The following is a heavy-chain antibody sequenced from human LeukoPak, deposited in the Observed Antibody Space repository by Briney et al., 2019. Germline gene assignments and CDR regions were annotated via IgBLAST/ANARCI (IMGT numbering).Heavy chain of an antibody. CDR3: ARGDGWVTATPDYFDY. CDR2: IYYSGST. D-gene: IGHD2-21*02. J-gene: IGHJ4*02. V-gene: IGHV4-59*01. Sequence: SETLSLTCTVSGGSISSYYWSWIRQPPGKGLEWIGYIYYSGSTNYNPSLKSRVTISVDTSKNQFSLKLSSVTAADTAVYYCARGDGWVTATPDYFDYWGQGTLVTVSS. CDR1: GGSISSYY.